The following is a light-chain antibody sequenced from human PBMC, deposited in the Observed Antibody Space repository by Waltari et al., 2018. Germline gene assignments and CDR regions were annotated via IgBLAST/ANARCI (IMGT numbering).Light chain of an antibody. CDR3: QQYSGSLRT. CDR2: GAS. CDR1: QSVTNNY. Sequence: EIVLTQSQGTLSLTPGERATLSCRASQSVTNNYLAWYQQTPGQAPRVLIYGASNRATGIPDRLSGSGSGTDFTLTVSRLEPEDFAVDYCQQYSGSLRTFGQGTKVEIK. J-gene: IGKJ1*01. V-gene: IGKV3-20*01.